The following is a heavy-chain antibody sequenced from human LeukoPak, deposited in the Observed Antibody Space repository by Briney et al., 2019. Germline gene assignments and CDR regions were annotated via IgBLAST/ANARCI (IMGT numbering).Heavy chain of an antibody. J-gene: IGHJ4*02. Sequence: ASVKVSCKASGYTFTSYYMHWVRQAPGQGLEWMGIIKPSGGSTSYAQKFQGRVTMTRDMSTSTVYMELSSLRSEDTAVYYCARDQSGYYYVDYWGQGTLVTVSS. D-gene: IGHD3-3*01. CDR2: IKPSGGST. CDR3: ARDQSGYYYVDY. CDR1: GYTFTSYY. V-gene: IGHV1-46*01.